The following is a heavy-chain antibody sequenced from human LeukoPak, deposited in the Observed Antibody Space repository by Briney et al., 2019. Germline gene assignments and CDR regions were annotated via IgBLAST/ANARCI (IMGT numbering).Heavy chain of an antibody. CDR1: GFSLSGYW. CDR2: NNGDGSTT. CDR3: ARRINYYDSGGYYYVRYFDS. J-gene: IGHJ4*02. V-gene: IGHV3-74*01. D-gene: IGHD3-22*01. Sequence: GGSLRLSCVASGFSLSGYWMYWVRQAPGKGLMYISRNNGDGSTTNYADVVKGRFTISRDNAKNSLYLQMNSLRAEDTAVYYCARRINYYDSGGYYYVRYFDSWGQGTLVTVSS.